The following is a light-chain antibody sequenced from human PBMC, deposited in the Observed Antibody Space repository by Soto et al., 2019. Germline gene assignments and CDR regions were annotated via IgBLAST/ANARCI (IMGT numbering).Light chain of an antibody. J-gene: IGLJ3*02. CDR3: AAWDGSLQSWV. Sequence: QSVLTQPPSASGTPGQRVTISCSGSSSNIGSHVVNWYQQVPGTAPKLLIYTNNQRPSGVPDRFSDSKSGTSASLAISGLQSEDEDDYYCAAWDGSLQSWVFGGGTKVTLL. CDR2: TNN. V-gene: IGLV1-44*01. CDR1: SSNIGSHV.